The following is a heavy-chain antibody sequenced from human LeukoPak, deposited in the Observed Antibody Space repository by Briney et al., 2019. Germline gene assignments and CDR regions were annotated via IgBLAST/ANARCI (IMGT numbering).Heavy chain of an antibody. D-gene: IGHD5-12*01. CDR2: ISYDGSNK. J-gene: IGHJ4*02. Sequence: PGRPLRLSCAASGFTFSSYAMHWVRQAPGKGLEWVAVISYDGSNKYYADSVKGRFTISRDNSKNTLYLQMNSLRAEDTAVYYCARDPGTGRFGYSGYDYGDYFDYWGQGTLVTVSS. CDR3: ARDPGTGRFGYSGYDYGDYFDY. V-gene: IGHV3-30*04. CDR1: GFTFSSYA.